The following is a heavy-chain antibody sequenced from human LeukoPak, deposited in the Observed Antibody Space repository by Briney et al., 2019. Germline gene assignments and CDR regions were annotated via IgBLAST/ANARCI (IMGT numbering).Heavy chain of an antibody. J-gene: IGHJ3*02. CDR1: GFTFSNAW. Sequence: GGSLRLSCAASGFTFSNAWMNWVRQAPGKGLEWVANIKQDGSEKYYVDSVKGRFTISRDNAKNSLYLQMNSLRAEDTAVYYCARAGMWGAFDIWGQGTMVTVSS. D-gene: IGHD3-10*01. CDR3: ARAGMWGAFDI. V-gene: IGHV3-7*03. CDR2: IKQDGSEK.